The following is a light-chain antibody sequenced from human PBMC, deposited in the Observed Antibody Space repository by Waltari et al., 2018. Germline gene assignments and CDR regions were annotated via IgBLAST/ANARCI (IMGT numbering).Light chain of an antibody. CDR1: QGISSY. CDR3: QQYYSYPSYT. J-gene: IGKJ2*01. V-gene: IGKV1-8*01. CDR2: AAS. Sequence: AIRMTQSPSSFSASTGDRVTITCRASQGISSYLAWYQQKPGKAPKLLIYAASTLQSGVPSRFSGSGSGTDFTLTISCLQSEDFATYYCQQYYSYPSYTFGQGTKLEIK.